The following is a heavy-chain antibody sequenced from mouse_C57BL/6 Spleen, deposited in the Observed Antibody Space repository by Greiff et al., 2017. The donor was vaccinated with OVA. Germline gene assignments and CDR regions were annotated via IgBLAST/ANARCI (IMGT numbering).Heavy chain of an antibody. CDR2: IYPYNGVS. J-gene: IGHJ3*01. CDR3: ARHYYGSSYGGFAY. CDR1: GYSFTGYY. V-gene: IGHV1-31*01. D-gene: IGHD1-1*01. Sequence: VQLKQSGPELVKPGASVKISCKASGYSFTGYYMHWVKQSHGNILDWIGYIYPYNGVSSYNQKFKGKATLTVDKSSSTAYMELRSLTSEDSAVYYCARHYYGSSYGGFAYWGQGTLVTVSA.